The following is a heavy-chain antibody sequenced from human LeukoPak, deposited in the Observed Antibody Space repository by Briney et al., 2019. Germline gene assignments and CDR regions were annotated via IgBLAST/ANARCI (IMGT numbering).Heavy chain of an antibody. Sequence: GESLKISCKGSGYSFTSYWIGWVRQMPGTGLEWMGIIYPGDSDTRYSPSFQGQVTISADKSISTAYLQWSSLKASDTAMYYCARGEYSSSRGYWFDPWGQGTLVTVSS. V-gene: IGHV5-51*01. D-gene: IGHD6-13*01. CDR2: IYPGDSDT. CDR1: GYSFTSYW. CDR3: ARGEYSSSRGYWFDP. J-gene: IGHJ5*02.